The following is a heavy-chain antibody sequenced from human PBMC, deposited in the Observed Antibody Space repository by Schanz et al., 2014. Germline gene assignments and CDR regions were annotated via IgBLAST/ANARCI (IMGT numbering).Heavy chain of an antibody. J-gene: IGHJ4*02. D-gene: IGHD3-9*01. CDR2: ISRSSGRI. CDR3: ARVRYDILTDYYTEYYFGS. V-gene: IGHV3-21*06. Sequence: EVQLAESGGGLVKPGGSLRLSCAGTGFTFSRHNMNWVRQAPGRGLEWVSSISRSSGRIYYSDSVKGRFTISRDNAKNLVYLQMNSLRAEDTAVYYCARVRYDILTDYYTEYYFGSWGQGTLVAVSS. CDR1: GFTFSRHN.